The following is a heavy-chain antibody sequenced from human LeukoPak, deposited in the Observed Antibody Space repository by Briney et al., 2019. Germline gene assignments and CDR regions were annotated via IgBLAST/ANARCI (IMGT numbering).Heavy chain of an antibody. Sequence: PSETLSLTCTVSGGSISSYYWSWIRQPAGKGLEWIGRIYTSGSTNYNPSLKSRVTMSVDTSKNQFSLRLSSVTAADTAVYYCARELAAAAEGYPRDVYCMDVWGKGTTVTVSS. D-gene: IGHD6-13*01. CDR2: IYTSGST. J-gene: IGHJ6*03. V-gene: IGHV4-4*07. CDR1: GGSISSYY. CDR3: ARELAAAAEGYPRDVYCMDV.